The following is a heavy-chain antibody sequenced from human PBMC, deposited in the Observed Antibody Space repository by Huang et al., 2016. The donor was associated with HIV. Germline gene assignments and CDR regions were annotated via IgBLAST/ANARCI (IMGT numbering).Heavy chain of an antibody. CDR2: ISDDGINK. CDR1: GFPFSSYA. V-gene: IGHV3-30-3*01. J-gene: IGHJ6*03. D-gene: IGHD3-16*02. CDR3: ARDAYYDYVWGSYRKYYYYYMDV. Sequence: QVQLVESGGGVVQPGRSLRLSCAASGFPFSSYAMHWVRQAPGKGLEWVAVISDDGINKYYADSVKGRFTISRDNSKNTLYLQMNSLRAEDTAVYYCARDAYYDYVWGSYRKYYYYYMDVWGKGTTVTVSS.